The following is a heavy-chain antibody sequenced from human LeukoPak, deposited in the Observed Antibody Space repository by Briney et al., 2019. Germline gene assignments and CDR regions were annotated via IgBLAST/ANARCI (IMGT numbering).Heavy chain of an antibody. V-gene: IGHV4-39*07. J-gene: IGHJ4*02. CDR1: GGSISSGGYY. CDR2: INHSGST. Sequence: PSETLSLTCTVSGGSISSGGYYWSWIRQPPGKGLEWIGEINHSGSTNYNPSLKSRVTISVDTSKNQFSLKLSSVTAADTAVYYCARGLRSGTSCYQCYDDYWGQGTLVTVSS. D-gene: IGHD2-2*01. CDR3: ARGLRSGTSCYQCYDDY.